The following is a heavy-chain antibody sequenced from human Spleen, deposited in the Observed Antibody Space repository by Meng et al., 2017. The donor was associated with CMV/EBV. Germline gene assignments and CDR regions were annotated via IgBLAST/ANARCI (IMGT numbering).Heavy chain of an antibody. CDR2: FDPEDGET. V-gene: IGHV1-24*01. D-gene: IGHD1/OR15-1a*01. CDR1: GHTLTELS. Sequence: ASVKVSCKVFGHTLTELSMHWVRQAPGKGLEWMGGFDPEDGETIYAQKLQGRVTMTEDTSTDTVYMELSSLRSEDTAVYYCARAETRNDAFDIWGQGTMVTVSS. CDR3: ARAETRNDAFDI. J-gene: IGHJ3*02.